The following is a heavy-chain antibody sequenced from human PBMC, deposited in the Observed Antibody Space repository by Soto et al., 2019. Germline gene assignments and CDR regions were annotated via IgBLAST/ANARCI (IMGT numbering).Heavy chain of an antibody. CDR3: ARDNGVVPAAANGFEY. CDR2: INAGNGNT. CDR1: GYTFSSYA. Sequence: QVQLVQSGADVKKPGASVKVSCKASGYTFSSYAMHWVRQAPGQRLEWMGWINAGNGNTKYSQNFQGSITFTRDTSATTAYMELSSLRSEDTAVYYCARDNGVVPAAANGFEYWGQGTLVTVSS. J-gene: IGHJ4*02. V-gene: IGHV1-3*01. D-gene: IGHD2-2*01.